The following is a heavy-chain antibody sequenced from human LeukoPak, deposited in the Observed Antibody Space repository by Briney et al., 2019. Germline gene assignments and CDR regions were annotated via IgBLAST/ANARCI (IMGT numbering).Heavy chain of an antibody. CDR3: ASSLDTAMVPDY. CDR1: GGSISSRSYY. D-gene: IGHD5-18*01. Sequence: SETLSLTCSVSGGSISSRSYYWGWIRQPPGKGLEWIGSMSSSGSTYYNPSLKSRVTISLDTSKNQFSLNLNSVTAAGTAVYYCASSLDTAMVPDYWGQGTLVTVSS. J-gene: IGHJ4*02. V-gene: IGHV4-39*07. CDR2: MSSSGST.